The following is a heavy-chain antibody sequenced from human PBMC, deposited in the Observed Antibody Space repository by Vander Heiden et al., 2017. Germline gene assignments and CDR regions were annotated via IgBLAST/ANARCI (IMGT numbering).Heavy chain of an antibody. CDR3: ARVDCSGGSCYSWIHY. J-gene: IGHJ4*02. V-gene: IGHV5-10-1*03. CDR1: GYIFTSYW. D-gene: IGHD2-15*01. Sequence: EVQLVQSGAEVKKPGESLRISCKGSGYIFTSYWISWVRQMPGKGLEWMGRIDPSDSYTNYSPSFQGHVTISADKSISTAYMQWSSLKASDTAMYYCARVDCSGGSCYSWIHYWGQGTLVTVSS. CDR2: IDPSDSYT.